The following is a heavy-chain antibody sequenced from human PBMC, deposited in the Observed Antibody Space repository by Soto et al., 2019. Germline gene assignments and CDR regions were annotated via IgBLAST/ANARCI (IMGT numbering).Heavy chain of an antibody. CDR3: AAAYYDFWSGQDAFEI. J-gene: IGHJ3*02. CDR1: GFTFTSSA. D-gene: IGHD3-3*01. V-gene: IGHV1-58*01. CDR2: IVVGSGNT. Sequence: RASVKVSCKASGFTFTSSAVQWVRQARGQRLEWIGWIVVGSGNTNYAQKFQERVTITRDMSTSTAYMELSSLRSEDTAVYYCAAAYYDFWSGQDAFEIWGQGTMVTVSS.